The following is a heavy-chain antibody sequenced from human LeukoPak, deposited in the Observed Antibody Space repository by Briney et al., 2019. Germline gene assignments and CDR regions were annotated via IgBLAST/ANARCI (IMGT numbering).Heavy chain of an antibody. CDR3: ARDRVAAAGLGGDAFDI. CDR2: ISSSSSYI. J-gene: IGHJ3*02. V-gene: IGHV3-21*01. D-gene: IGHD6-13*01. CDR1: GFSFSSFA. Sequence: TGGSLRLSCAASGFSFSSFAMTWVRQAPGKGLEWVSSISSSSSYIYYADSVKGRFTISRDNAKNSLYLQMNSLRAEDTAVYYCARDRVAAAGLGGDAFDIWGQGTMVTVSS.